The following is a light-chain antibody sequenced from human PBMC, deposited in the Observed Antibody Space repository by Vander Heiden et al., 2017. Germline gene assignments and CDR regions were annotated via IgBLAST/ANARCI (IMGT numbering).Light chain of an antibody. CDR1: QSVFSASKQKNH. CDR2: WAS. Sequence: DFVMTQSPKYLAVSLGERATMTSKSSQSVFSASKQKNHLAWYQQKPGQPPKLIMYWASTREFGVPDRFRGSGSGTDFTLAINSVQAEDVAVYYCNQYYSSPRTFGQGTKVEIK. V-gene: IGKV4-1*01. J-gene: IGKJ1*01. CDR3: NQYYSSPRT.